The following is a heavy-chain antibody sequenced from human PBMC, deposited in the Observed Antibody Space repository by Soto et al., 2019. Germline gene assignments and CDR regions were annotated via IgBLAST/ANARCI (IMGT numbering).Heavy chain of an antibody. D-gene: IGHD6-19*01. J-gene: IGHJ4*02. CDR3: ARYSSVLNYFDY. CDR2: IYYSGST. V-gene: IGHV4-39*01. Sequence: NPSETLSLTCTVSGGSISSSSYYWGWIRQPPGKGLEWIGSIYYSGSTYYNPSLKSRVTISVDTSKNQFSLKLSSVTAADTAVYYCARYSSVLNYFDYWGQGTLVTVSS. CDR1: GGSISSSSYY.